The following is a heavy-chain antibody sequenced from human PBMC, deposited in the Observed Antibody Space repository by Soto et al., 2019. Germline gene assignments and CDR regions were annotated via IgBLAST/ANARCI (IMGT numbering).Heavy chain of an antibody. CDR1: GYTFTSYD. D-gene: IGHD4-17*01. Sequence: ASVKVSCKASGYTFTSYDINWVRQATGQGLEWMGWMNPNSGNTGYAQKFQGRVTMTRNTSISTAYMELSSLRSEDTAVYYCARGPRDYGDYVVDYWGQGTLVTVSS. J-gene: IGHJ4*02. CDR3: ARGPRDYGDYVVDY. V-gene: IGHV1-8*01. CDR2: MNPNSGNT.